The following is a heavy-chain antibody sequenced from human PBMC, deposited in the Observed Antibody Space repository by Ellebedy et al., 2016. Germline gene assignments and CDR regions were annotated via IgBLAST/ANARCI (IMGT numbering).Heavy chain of an antibody. CDR3: AKSRDGYFHGLH. V-gene: IGHV3-21*01. CDR2: ISGTGSHT. J-gene: IGHJ4*02. D-gene: IGHD5-24*01. CDR1: GFTFNYYS. Sequence: GESLKISXAASGFTFNYYSIYWVRQAPGKGLEWVASISGTGSHTDYADSVKGRFTISRDNSKNTLYLQIDSLRAEDTAVYYCAKSRDGYFHGLHWGQGTLVTVSS.